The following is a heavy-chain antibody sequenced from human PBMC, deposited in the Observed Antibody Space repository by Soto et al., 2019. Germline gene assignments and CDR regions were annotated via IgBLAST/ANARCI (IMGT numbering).Heavy chain of an antibody. Sequence: PGGSLRLSCAASGFTFSSYSMNWVRQAPGKGLEWVSYISSSSSTIYYADSVKGRFTISRDNAKNSLYLQMNSLRAEDTAVYYCARPNFFVDIVDLYYYMDVWCKGITVTVS. J-gene: IGHJ6*03. CDR3: ARPNFFVDIVDLYYYMDV. CDR1: GFTFSSYS. CDR2: ISSSSSTI. D-gene: IGHD5-12*01. V-gene: IGHV3-48*01.